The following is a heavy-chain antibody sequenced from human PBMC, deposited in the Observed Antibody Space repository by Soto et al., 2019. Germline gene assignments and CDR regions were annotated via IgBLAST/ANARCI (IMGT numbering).Heavy chain of an antibody. J-gene: IGHJ1*01. CDR3: ARDLTMVRGVPPGY. V-gene: IGHV1-46*01. Sequence: ASVKVSCKASGYTFTSYYMHWVRQAPGQGLEWMGIINPSGGSTSYAQKFQGSVTMTRDTSTSTVYMELSSLRSEDTAVYYCARDLTMVRGVPPGYWGQGXMLTVYS. D-gene: IGHD3-10*01. CDR2: INPSGGST. CDR1: GYTFTSYY.